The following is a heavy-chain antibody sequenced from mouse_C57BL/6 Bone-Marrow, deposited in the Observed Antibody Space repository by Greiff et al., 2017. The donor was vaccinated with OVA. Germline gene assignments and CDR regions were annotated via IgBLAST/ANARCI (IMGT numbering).Heavy chain of an antibody. D-gene: IGHD2-3*01. CDR2: IYPGSGST. CDR3: ARDYDGYYVKDY. J-gene: IGHJ2*01. V-gene: IGHV1-55*01. Sequence: QVQLQQPGAELVKPGASVKMSCKASGYTFTSYWITGVKQRPGQGLEWIGDIYPGSGSTNYNEKFKSKATLTVDTSSSTAYMQLSSLTSEDSAVYYCARDYDGYYVKDYWGQGTTLTVSS. CDR1: GYTFTSYW.